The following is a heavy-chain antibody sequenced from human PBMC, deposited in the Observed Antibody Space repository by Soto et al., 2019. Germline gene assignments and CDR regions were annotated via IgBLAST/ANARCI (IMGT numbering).Heavy chain of an antibody. Sequence: ASVKVSCKASGYTFTSYAMHWVRQAPGQRLEWMGWINAGNGNTKYSQKFQGRVTITRDTSASTAYMELSSLRSEDTAVYYCARRGLTGAFNWFDPWGQGTLVTVSS. D-gene: IGHD4-4*01. CDR3: ARRGLTGAFNWFDP. J-gene: IGHJ5*02. CDR1: GYTFTSYA. V-gene: IGHV1-3*01. CDR2: INAGNGNT.